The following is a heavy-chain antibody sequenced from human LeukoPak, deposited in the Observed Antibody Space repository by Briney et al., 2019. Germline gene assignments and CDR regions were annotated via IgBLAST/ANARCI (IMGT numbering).Heavy chain of an antibody. Sequence: SQTLSLTCTVSGGSISSGGYYWSWLRQHPGKVLEWIGYIYYSGSTFYNPSLKSRVSISVDTSKNHFSLKLSSVTAADTAVYYCARDSRGQAFWYFDLWGRGTLVTVSS. CDR1: GGSISSGGYY. CDR3: ARDSRGQAFWYFDL. V-gene: IGHV4-31*03. J-gene: IGHJ2*01. D-gene: IGHD3-10*01. CDR2: IYYSGST.